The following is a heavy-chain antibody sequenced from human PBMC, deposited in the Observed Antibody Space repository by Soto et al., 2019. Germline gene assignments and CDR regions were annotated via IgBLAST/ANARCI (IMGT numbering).Heavy chain of an antibody. V-gene: IGHV4-34*01. Sequence: PSETLSLTCAVYGGSFSGYYWSWIRQPPGKGLEWIGEINHSGSTNYNPSLKSRVTISVDMSKNQFSLKLSSVTAADTAVYYCARKKSSSWYDYWGQGTLVTVSS. D-gene: IGHD6-13*01. CDR2: INHSGST. CDR3: ARKKSSSWYDY. J-gene: IGHJ4*02. CDR1: GGSFSGYY.